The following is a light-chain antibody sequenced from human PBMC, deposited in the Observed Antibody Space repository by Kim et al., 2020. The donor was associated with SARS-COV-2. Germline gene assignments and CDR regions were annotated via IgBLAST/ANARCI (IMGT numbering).Light chain of an antibody. J-gene: IGLJ3*02. V-gene: IGLV2-11*01. CDR2: DVS. Sequence: QSALTQPRSVSGSPGQSVTISCTGTSNDVGDYDYVSWYQRHPGKAPKLIISDVSERPSGVPDRFSALKSGNTASLTISGRQAEDEADYYCCSYAGTYIFVFGGGTQLTVL. CDR1: SNDVGDYDY. CDR3: CSYAGTYIFV.